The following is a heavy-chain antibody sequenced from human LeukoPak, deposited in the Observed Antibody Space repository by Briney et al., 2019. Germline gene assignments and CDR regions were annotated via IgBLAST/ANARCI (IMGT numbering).Heavy chain of an antibody. CDR2: ISSSSSYI. J-gene: IGHJ6*02. CDR3: ARRPRQLLSELRYGMDV. D-gene: IGHD2-2*01. CDR1: GFTFSSYS. V-gene: IGHV3-21*04. Sequence: GGSLRLSCAASGFTFSSYSMNWVRQAPGKGLEWVSSISSSSSYIYYADSVKGRLTISRDNAKNSLYLQMNSLRAEDTAVYYCARRPRQLLSELRYGMDVWGQGTTVTVSS.